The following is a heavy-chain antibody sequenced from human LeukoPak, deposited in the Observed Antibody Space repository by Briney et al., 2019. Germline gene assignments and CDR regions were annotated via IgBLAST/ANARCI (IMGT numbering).Heavy chain of an antibody. D-gene: IGHD4-17*01. V-gene: IGHV4-39*01. CDR1: GGSISSRTYY. Sequence: SETLSLTCNVSGGSISSRTYYWGWIRQPPGKGLEWIANINYSGSTSYNPSLKSRVTVSVDMSKNQFSLKLSSVTAADTAVYYCARQPDYCDRVLDSWGQGTLVTVSS. J-gene: IGHJ4*02. CDR3: ARQPDYCDRVLDS. CDR2: INYSGST.